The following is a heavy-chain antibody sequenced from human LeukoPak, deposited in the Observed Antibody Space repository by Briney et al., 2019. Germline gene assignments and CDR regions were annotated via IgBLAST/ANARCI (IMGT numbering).Heavy chain of an antibody. CDR2: IIPIFGTA. D-gene: IGHD3-10*01. J-gene: IGHJ4*02. CDR1: GGTFSSYA. CDR3: ARGRRGILWFGELLWELGDSYFDY. Sequence: SVKVSCKASGGTFSSYAISWVRQAPGQGLEWMGGIIPIFGTANYAQKFQGRVTITADESTSTAYMELSSLRSEDTAVYYCARGRRGILWFGELLWELGDSYFDYWGQGTLVTVSS. V-gene: IGHV1-69*01.